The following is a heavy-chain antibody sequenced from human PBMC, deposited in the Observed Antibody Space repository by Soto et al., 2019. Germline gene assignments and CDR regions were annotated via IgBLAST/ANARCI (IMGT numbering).Heavy chain of an antibody. J-gene: IGHJ4*02. V-gene: IGHV3-30*03. CDR3: VSDRGYGHASVPYS. D-gene: IGHD5-18*01. CDR2: ISYDGSLQ. CDR1: GFAFSSYG. Sequence: QAQLVESGGGVVQPGRSLRLSCAASGFAFSSYGMHWVRQAPGTGLEWVAVISYDGSLQHYADSVKGRFTISRDNSKNMVFLQMSSLRAEDTDVYYCVSDRGYGHASVPYSWGQGTLVSVSS.